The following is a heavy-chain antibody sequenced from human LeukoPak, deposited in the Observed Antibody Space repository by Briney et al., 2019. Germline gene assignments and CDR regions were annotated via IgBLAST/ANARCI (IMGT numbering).Heavy chain of an antibody. CDR2: IESDGSGT. D-gene: IGHD1-26*01. V-gene: IGHV3-74*01. J-gene: IGHJ4*02. CDR3: ARDDSGAKAHY. Sequence: GVSLRLSCAASGFTFSNYWMHWVRQAPGKGLVWVSRIESDGSGTVYADSVKGRFTISRDNAKNALYLQMDSLRAEDTAVYYCARDDSGAKAHYWGQGTLVTVFS. CDR1: GFTFSNYW.